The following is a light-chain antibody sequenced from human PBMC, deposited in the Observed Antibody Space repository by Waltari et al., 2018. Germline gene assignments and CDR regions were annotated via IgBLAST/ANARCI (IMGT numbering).Light chain of an antibody. V-gene: IGKV3-11*01. CDR3: QHRRD. CDR2: DAS. Sequence: DIVLTQSPATLSLSPGERATLSCRASQSVSSYLVWYQQKPGQAPRLLIHDASSRATGIPARFSGSGSGTDFTLTISSLEAEDFAVYYCQHRRDFGGGTKVEI. J-gene: IGKJ4*01. CDR1: QSVSSY.